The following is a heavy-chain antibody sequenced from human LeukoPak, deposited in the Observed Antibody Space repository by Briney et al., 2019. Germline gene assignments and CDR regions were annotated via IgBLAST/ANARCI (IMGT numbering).Heavy chain of an antibody. CDR2: INQDGSER. CDR3: ARDKITGASTNDY. V-gene: IGHV3-7*01. D-gene: IGHD1-14*01. J-gene: IGHJ4*02. CDR1: GFSISNYW. Sequence: AGGSLRLSCVASGFSISNYWMSWVRQAPGMGLEWVAIINQDGSERYYVDSVKGRFTVSRDSAKNSLYLQMNSLRVEDTAVYYCARDKITGASTNDYWGQGTLVTVSS.